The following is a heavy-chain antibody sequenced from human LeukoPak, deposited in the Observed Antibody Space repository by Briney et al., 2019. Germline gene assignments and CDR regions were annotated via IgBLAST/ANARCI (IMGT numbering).Heavy chain of an antibody. D-gene: IGHD4-17*01. V-gene: IGHV3-48*03. CDR3: ARDGGNGDYFY. J-gene: IGHJ4*02. CDR1: GFTFSSYE. CDR2: ISSSGSTI. Sequence: GGSLRLSCAASGFTFSSYEMNWVRQAPGKGLEWVSYISSSGSTIYYAASVKGRFTISRDNAKNSLYLQMNSLRAEDTAVYYCARDGGNGDYFYWGQGTLVTVSS.